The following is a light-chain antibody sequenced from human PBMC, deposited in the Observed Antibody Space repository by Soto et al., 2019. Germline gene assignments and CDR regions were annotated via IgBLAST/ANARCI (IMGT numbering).Light chain of an antibody. CDR1: SSNIGSNT. CDR2: SKN. J-gene: IGLJ3*02. CDR3: SAWNDSLRGVL. Sequence: QSVLTQPPSASGTPGQRVTISCYGSSSNIGSNTVNWYQQLPGTAPKLLIYSKNQRPSGVPDRFSGSKSGTSASLAISGLQSEDEADYYCSAWNDSLRGVLFGGGTKLTVL. V-gene: IGLV1-44*01.